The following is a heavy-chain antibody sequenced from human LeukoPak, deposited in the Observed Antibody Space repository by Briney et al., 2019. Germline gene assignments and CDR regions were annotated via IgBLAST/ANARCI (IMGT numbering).Heavy chain of an antibody. V-gene: IGHV1-46*01. CDR3: ARGDIVIVTAIPYAFDI. CDR1: GYTFTSYY. Sequence: GASVKVSCKASGYTFTSYYMHLVRQAPGQGLEWMGIINPSGGSTSYAQKFQGRVTMTRDTSTSTVYMELSSLRSEDTAVYYCARGDIVIVTAIPYAFDIWGQGTMVTVSS. CDR2: INPSGGST. D-gene: IGHD2-21*02. J-gene: IGHJ3*02.